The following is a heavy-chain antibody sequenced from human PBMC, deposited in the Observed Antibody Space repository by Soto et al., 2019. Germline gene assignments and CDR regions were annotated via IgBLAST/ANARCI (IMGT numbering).Heavy chain of an antibody. CDR1: GFTVSSNY. Sequence: PRGSLRLSCAASGFTVSSNYMSWVRQAPGKGLEWVSVIYSGGSTYYADSVKGRFTISSDNSKNTLYLQMNSLRAEDTVVFYCAREPPYPSYCSSTSCYGDYFDYWGQGT. CDR2: IYSGGST. D-gene: IGHD2-2*01. J-gene: IGHJ4*02. V-gene: IGHV3-53*01. CDR3: AREPPYPSYCSSTSCYGDYFDY.